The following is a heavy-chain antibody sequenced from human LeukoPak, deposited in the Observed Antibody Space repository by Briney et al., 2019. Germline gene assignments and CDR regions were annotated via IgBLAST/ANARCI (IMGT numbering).Heavy chain of an antibody. CDR1: GGTFSSYA. D-gene: IGHD6-19*01. V-gene: IGHV1-69*04. Sequence: ASVKVSCKASGGTFSSYAISWVRQAPGQGLEWMGRIIPILGIANYAQKFQGRVTITADKSTSTAYMELRSLRSDDTAVYYCARDPGSSGWFPDPWGQGTLVTVSS. J-gene: IGHJ5*02. CDR3: ARDPGSSGWFPDP. CDR2: IIPILGIA.